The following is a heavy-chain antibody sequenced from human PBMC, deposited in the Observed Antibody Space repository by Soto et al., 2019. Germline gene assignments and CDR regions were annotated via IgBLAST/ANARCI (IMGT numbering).Heavy chain of an antibody. CDR3: ARDRDIAAASPGAFDI. D-gene: IGHD6-13*01. Sequence: LSLTCAASGFTFSSYSMNWVRQAPGKGLEWVSSISSSSSYIYYADSVKGRFTISRDNAKNSLYLQMNSLRAEDTAVYYCARDRDIAAASPGAFDIWGQGTMVTVSS. CDR1: GFTFSSYS. CDR2: ISSSSSYI. V-gene: IGHV3-21*01. J-gene: IGHJ3*02.